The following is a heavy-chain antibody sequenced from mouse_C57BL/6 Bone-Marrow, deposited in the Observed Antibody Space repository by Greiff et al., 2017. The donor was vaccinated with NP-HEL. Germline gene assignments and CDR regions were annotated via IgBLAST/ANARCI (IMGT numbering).Heavy chain of an antibody. V-gene: IGHV5-16*01. CDR1: GFTFSDYY. J-gene: IGHJ4*01. CDR2: INYDGSST. CDR3: AREDDGYYVGDYAMDY. D-gene: IGHD2-3*01. Sequence: DVMLVESEGGLVQPGSSMKLSCTASGFTFSDYYIAWVRQVPEKGLEWVANINYDGSSTYYLDSLKSRFIISRDNAKNILYLQMSSLKSEDTATYYCAREDDGYYVGDYAMDYWGQGTSVTVSS.